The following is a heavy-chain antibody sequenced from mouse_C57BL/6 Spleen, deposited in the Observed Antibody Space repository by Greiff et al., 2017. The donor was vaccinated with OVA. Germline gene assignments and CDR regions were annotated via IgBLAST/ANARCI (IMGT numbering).Heavy chain of an antibody. J-gene: IGHJ3*01. V-gene: IGHV1-64*01. Sequence: QVQLQQPGAELVKPGASVKLSCKASGYTFTSYWMHWVKQRTGQGLEWIGMIHPNSGSTNYNEKFKSKATLTVDKSSSTAYMQLSSLTSEDSAVYYCARDTTGPWFAYWGQGTLVTVSA. CDR3: ARDTTGPWFAY. CDR1: GYTFTSYW. CDR2: IHPNSGST. D-gene: IGHD1-1*01.